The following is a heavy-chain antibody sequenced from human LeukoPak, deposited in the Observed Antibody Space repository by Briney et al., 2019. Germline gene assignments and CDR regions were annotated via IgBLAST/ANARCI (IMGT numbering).Heavy chain of an antibody. CDR1: GGSISSYY. CDR3: ARGHLLFDY. D-gene: IGHD1-26*01. V-gene: IGHV4-59*07. CDR2: IYYSGST. J-gene: IGHJ4*02. Sequence: SDTLSLTCTVSGGSISSYYWSWIRQPPGKGLEWIGYIYYSGSTNYNPSLKSRVTISVDTSKNQFSLKLSSVTAADTAVYYCARGHLLFDYWGQGTLVTVSS.